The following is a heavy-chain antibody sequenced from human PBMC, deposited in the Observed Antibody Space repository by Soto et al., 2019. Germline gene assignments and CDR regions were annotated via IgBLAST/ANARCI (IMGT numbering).Heavy chain of an antibody. V-gene: IGHV4-4*09. CDR1: GIDITTYY. CDR3: ARCPIDHNWFDP. CDR2: IYGTGST. Sequence: SDTLSLPCTVSGIDITTYYWSWLRQSPVKGLEWIGHIYGTGSTTYNPSLKSRVTISVDTSNKQFSLRLTSVTAADTAVYYCARCPIDHNWFDPWGQGTLVTVSS. J-gene: IGHJ5*02. D-gene: IGHD3-9*01.